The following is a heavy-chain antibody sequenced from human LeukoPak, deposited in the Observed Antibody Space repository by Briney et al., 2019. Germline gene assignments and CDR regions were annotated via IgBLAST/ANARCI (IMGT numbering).Heavy chain of an antibody. D-gene: IGHD5-12*01. CDR2: ICWYSARI. J-gene: IGHJ4*02. Sequence: PGRSLRLFCAASGLTFHHYAILCLPHVPGKALECVSGICWYSARIHHPDPVKGRFTISRDNAKNSVYLQMNRLRAEDTAFYYCAKDKAALHSGYDWDLDFWGQGTLVTVSS. V-gene: IGHV3-9*01. CDR3: AKDKAALHSGYDWDLDF. CDR1: GLTFHHYA.